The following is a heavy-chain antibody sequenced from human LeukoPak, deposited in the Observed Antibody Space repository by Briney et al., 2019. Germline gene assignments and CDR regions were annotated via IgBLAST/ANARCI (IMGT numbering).Heavy chain of an antibody. CDR1: GFTFSSYS. CDR3: AREVTTPSPGAFDI. Sequence: GGSLSLSCAASGFTFSSYSMNWVRQAPGKGLEWVSSISSSSSYIYYADSVKGRFTISRDNAKNSLYLQMNSLRAEDTAVYYCAREVTTPSPGAFDIWGQGTMVTVSS. J-gene: IGHJ3*02. V-gene: IGHV3-21*01. CDR2: ISSSSSYI. D-gene: IGHD4-17*01.